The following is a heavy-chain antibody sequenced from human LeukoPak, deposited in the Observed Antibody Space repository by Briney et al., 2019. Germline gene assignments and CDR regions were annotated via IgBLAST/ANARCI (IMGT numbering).Heavy chain of an antibody. CDR1: GYTFTGYY. J-gene: IGHJ4*02. Sequence: EASVKVSCKASGYTFTGYYMHWVRQAPGQGLEWMGWINPNSGGTNYAQKFQGRVTMTRDTSISTAYMELSRLRSDDTAVYYCARDHQLIHSSQGSFDYWGQGTLVTVSS. D-gene: IGHD6-13*01. V-gene: IGHV1-2*02. CDR3: ARDHQLIHSSQGSFDY. CDR2: INPNSGGT.